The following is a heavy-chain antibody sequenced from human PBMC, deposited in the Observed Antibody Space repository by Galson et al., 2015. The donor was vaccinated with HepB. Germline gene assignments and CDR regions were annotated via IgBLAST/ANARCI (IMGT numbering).Heavy chain of an antibody. V-gene: IGHV3-33*01. CDR2: IWYDGSNK. CDR3: ARDSSRGTAWSDP. Sequence: SLRLSCAASGFTFSSYGMHWVRQAPGKGLEWVAVIWYDGSNKYYADSVKGRFTISRDNSKNTLYLQMNSLRAEDTAVYYCARDSSRGTAWSDPWGQGTLVTVSS. J-gene: IGHJ5*02. CDR1: GFTFSSYG. D-gene: IGHD2-21*02.